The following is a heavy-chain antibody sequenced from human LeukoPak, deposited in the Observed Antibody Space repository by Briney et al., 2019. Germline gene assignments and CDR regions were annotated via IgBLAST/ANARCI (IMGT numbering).Heavy chain of an antibody. V-gene: IGHV3-21*05. J-gene: IGHJ4*02. CDR3: ASQRITMVRGRNADDY. CDR1: GFTFSSYS. CDR2: ISSSSSYI. D-gene: IGHD3-10*01. Sequence: GGSLRLSCAASGFTFSSYSMNWVRQAPGKGLEWVSYISSSSSYIYYADSVKGRFTISRDNAKNSLYLQMNSLRAEDTAVYYCASQRITMVRGRNADDYWGQGTLVTVSS.